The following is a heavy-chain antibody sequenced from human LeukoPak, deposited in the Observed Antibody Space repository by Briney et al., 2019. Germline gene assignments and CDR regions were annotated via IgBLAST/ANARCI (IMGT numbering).Heavy chain of an antibody. CDR1: GGSISSGDYY. J-gene: IGHJ5*02. CDR3: ARFPRGYDFWSGSNWFDP. Sequence: SQTLSLTCTVSGGSISSGDYYWSWIRQPPGKGLEWIGYIYYSGSTYYNPSLKSRVTISVDTSKNQFSLKLSSVTAADTAVYYCARFPRGYDFWSGSNWFDPWGQGTLVTVSS. D-gene: IGHD3-3*01. CDR2: IYYSGST. V-gene: IGHV4-30-4*01.